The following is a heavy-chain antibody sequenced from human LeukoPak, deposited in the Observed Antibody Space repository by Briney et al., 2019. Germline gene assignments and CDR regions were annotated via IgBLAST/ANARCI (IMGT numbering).Heavy chain of an antibody. CDR3: ARDWEYYYDSSGYHPFDY. CDR1: GFTFSSYS. D-gene: IGHD3-22*01. V-gene: IGHV3-21*01. CDR2: ISSSSSYI. Sequence: PGGSLRLSCAASGFTFSSYSMNWVRQAPGRGLEWVSSISSSSSYIYYADSVKGRFTISRDNAKNSLHLQMNSLRAEDTAVYYCARDWEYYYDSSGYHPFDYWGQGTLVTVSS. J-gene: IGHJ4*02.